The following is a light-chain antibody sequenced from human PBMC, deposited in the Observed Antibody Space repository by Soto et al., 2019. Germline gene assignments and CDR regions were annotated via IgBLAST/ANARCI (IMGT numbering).Light chain of an antibody. J-gene: IGKJ5*01. CDR2: KAS. Sequence: DIQMTQSPSSLSASVGDRVTITCRASQSISSYLNWYQQKPGKAPKLLIYKASSLESGVPSRFSGSGSGTEFTLTISSLEPDDFAVYYCQQRSNWQITFGQGTRLEIK. CDR3: QQRSNWQIT. CDR1: QSISSY. V-gene: IGKV1-5*03.